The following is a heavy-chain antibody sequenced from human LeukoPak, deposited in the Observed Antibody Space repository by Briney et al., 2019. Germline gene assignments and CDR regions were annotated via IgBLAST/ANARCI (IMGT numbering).Heavy chain of an antibody. Sequence: PGGSLRLSCAASGFTFSGYGMRWVRQAPGKGLEWVAHIRYFGTTQYYADSVKGRFTISRDTSKNTLYLQMNSLRPEDTAVYYCAKDRDILTGYYVGYWGQGTPVTVSS. V-gene: IGHV3-30*02. J-gene: IGHJ4*02. CDR2: IRYFGTTQ. D-gene: IGHD3-9*01. CDR1: GFTFSGYG. CDR3: AKDRDILTGYYVGY.